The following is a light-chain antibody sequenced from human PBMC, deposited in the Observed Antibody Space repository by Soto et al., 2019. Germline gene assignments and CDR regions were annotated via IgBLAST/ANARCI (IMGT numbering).Light chain of an antibody. CDR2: GAS. V-gene: IGKV3-20*01. Sequence: EIVLTQSPGTLSLSPGERATLSCRASQSVSSSYLAWYQQKPGQAPRLLIYGASTRATGIPERFSGSGSGTDFTLTISRLEPEDFAVYYCQQYGSSITFGQGTRLETK. J-gene: IGKJ5*01. CDR3: QQYGSSIT. CDR1: QSVSSSY.